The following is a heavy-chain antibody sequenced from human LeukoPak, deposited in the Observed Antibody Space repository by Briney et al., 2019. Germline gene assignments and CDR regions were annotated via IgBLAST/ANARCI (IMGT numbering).Heavy chain of an antibody. CDR2: ISGSGGST. CDR1: GFTFSSYA. Sequence: PGGSLRLSCAASGFTFSSYAMSWVRQAPGKGLEWVSAISGSGGSTHHADSVKGRFTISRDNSKNTLYLQMNSLRAEDTAVYYCAKARQPYSSSSGFDYWGQGTLVTVSS. D-gene: IGHD6-6*01. CDR3: AKARQPYSSSSGFDY. V-gene: IGHV3-23*01. J-gene: IGHJ4*02.